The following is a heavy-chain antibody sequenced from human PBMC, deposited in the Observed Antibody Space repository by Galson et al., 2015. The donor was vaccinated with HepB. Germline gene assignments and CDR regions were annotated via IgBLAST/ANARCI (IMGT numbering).Heavy chain of an antibody. CDR1: GFTFSSYG. D-gene: IGHD4-11*01. V-gene: IGHV3-30*18. CDR2: ISYDGSNK. CDR3: AKDYLPGYSNYEHFDY. Sequence: SLRLSCAASGFTFSSYGMHWVRQAPGKGLEWVAVISYDGSNKYYADSVKGRFTISRDNSKNTLYLQMNSLRAEDTAVYYCAKDYLPGYSNYEHFDYWGQGTLVTVSS. J-gene: IGHJ4*02.